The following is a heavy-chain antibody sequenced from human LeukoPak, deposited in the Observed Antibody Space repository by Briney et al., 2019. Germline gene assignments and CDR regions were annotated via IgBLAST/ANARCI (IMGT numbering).Heavy chain of an antibody. J-gene: IGHJ4*02. CDR3: VRQKKSHGNFDH. CDR2: VGIAADT. D-gene: IGHD1-26*01. V-gene: IGHV3-13*01. Sequence: PGGSLRLSCAASGFTFSDHAMHWVRQAPGKGLEWVSAVGIAADTFYPGSVKGRFTISRENAKNSLYLQMNSLRVEDTAVYYCVRQKKSHGNFDHWGQGTLVTVSS. CDR1: GFTFSDHA.